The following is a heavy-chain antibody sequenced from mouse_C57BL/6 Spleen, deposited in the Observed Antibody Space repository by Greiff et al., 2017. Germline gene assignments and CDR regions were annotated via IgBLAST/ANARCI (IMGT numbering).Heavy chain of an antibody. J-gene: IGHJ4*01. CDR2: IWSGGST. D-gene: IGHD2-5*01. V-gene: IGHV2-2*01. CDR3: ARKSGDSTHAMDY. CDR1: GFSLTSYG. Sequence: QVQLKQSGPGLVQPSQCLSITCTASGFSLTSYGVHWVRQSPGKGLEWLGVIWSGGSTDYNAAFISRLSISKDNSTSQVFFKMNSLQADDTAIYCCARKSGDSTHAMDYWGQGTSVTVSS.